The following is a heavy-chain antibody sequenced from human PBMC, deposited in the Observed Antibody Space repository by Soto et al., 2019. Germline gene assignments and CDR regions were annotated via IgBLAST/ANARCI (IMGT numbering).Heavy chain of an antibody. J-gene: IGHJ4*02. CDR3: ARGRASGSYYLLDS. CDR2: INPNSGNI. V-gene: IGHV1-8*01. Sequence: ASVKVSCKASGNTFTSYDINWVRQATGHGLEWMGWINPNSGNIGYAQKFQGRVTMTRDTAIRTAYMEVSRLRSDDTAVYYCARGRASGSYYLLDSWGQGTLVTVYS. D-gene: IGHD3-10*01. CDR1: GNTFTSYD.